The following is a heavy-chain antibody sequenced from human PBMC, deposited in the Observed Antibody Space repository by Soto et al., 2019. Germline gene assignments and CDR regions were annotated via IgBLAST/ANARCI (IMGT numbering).Heavy chain of an antibody. V-gene: IGHV5-51*01. J-gene: IGHJ3*02. CDR2: IYPGDSDT. D-gene: IGHD2-21*01. Sequence: GEALKISGKGSGYSFTSYWIGWVRQMPGKGLEWMGIIYPGDSDTRYSPSFQGQVTISADKSISTAYLQWSSLKASDTAMYYCARNYCGGDCHDAFDIWGQGTMVTVSS. CDR3: ARNYCGGDCHDAFDI. CDR1: GYSFTSYW.